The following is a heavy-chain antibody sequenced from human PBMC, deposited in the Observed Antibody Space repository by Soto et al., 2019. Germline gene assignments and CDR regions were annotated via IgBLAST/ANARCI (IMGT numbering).Heavy chain of an antibody. V-gene: IGHV1-3*01. CDR1: GYTFTSYA. Sequence: ASVKVSCKASGYTFTSYAMHWVRQAPGQRLEWMGWINAGNGNTKYSQKFQGRVTITRDTSASTAYMELSSLRSEDTAVYYCARGPLEYYDSSGYYSSAYNWFDPWGQGTLVTVS. J-gene: IGHJ5*02. CDR2: INAGNGNT. D-gene: IGHD3-22*01. CDR3: ARGPLEYYDSSGYYSSAYNWFDP.